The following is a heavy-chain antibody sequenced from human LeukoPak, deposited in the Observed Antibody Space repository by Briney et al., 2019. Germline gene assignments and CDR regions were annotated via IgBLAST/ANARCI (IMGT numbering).Heavy chain of an antibody. J-gene: IGHJ4*02. V-gene: IGHV1-69-2*01. D-gene: IGHD3-22*01. CDR2: VDPEDGET. CDR1: GYTFTDYY. Sequence: GASVKVSCKASGYTFTDYYMHWVQQAPGKGLEWMGRVDPEDGETIYAEKFQGRVTITADTSTDTAYMELSSLRSEDTAVYYCATDPKGYYYDSSGYVYWGQGTLVTVSS. CDR3: ATDPKGYYYDSSGYVY.